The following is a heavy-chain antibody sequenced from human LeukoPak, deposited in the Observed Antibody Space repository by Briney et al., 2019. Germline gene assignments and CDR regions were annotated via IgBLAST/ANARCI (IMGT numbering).Heavy chain of an antibody. V-gene: IGHV3-21*04. CDR2: ISSSSSYI. CDR1: GFTFSSYS. J-gene: IGHJ4*02. Sequence: GGSLRLSCAASGFTFSSYSMNWVRQAPGKGLEWVSSISSSSSYIYYADSVKGRFTISRDNAKNSLYLQMNSLRAEDTALYYCAKDSGGYYDSSGYFDYWGQGTLVTVSS. D-gene: IGHD3-22*01. CDR3: AKDSGGYYDSSGYFDY.